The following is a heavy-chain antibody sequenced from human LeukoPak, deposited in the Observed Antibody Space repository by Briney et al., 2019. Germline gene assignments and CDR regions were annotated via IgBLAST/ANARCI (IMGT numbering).Heavy chain of an antibody. V-gene: IGHV1-8*03. CDR3: ARGRNLNYYGSGSFGRKYYFDY. J-gene: IGHJ4*02. Sequence: GASVKVSCKASGYTFTSYDINWVRQATGQGLEWMGWMNTNSGNTGYAQKFQGRVTITRNTSISAAYMELSSLRSEDTAVYYCARGRNLNYYGSGSFGRKYYFDYWGQGTLVTVSS. CDR2: MNTNSGNT. CDR1: GYTFTSYD. D-gene: IGHD3-10*01.